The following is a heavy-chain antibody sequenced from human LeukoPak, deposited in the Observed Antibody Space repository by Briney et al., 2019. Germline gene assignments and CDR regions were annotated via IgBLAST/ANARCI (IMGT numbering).Heavy chain of an antibody. CDR3: ARGGIQVSGIDEFDY. V-gene: IGHV3-13*01. D-gene: IGHD6-19*01. J-gene: IGHJ4*02. CDR2: IGIRGDK. Sequence: QAARSLTLSCPASGFTFIDYDMRWVRPVIGEGLEWVSAIGIRGDKHYSGSVKGRFTISRENAKSSLYLQMNSLRADDTAVYYCARGGIQVSGIDEFDYWGQGTLVTVSS. CDR1: GFTFIDYD.